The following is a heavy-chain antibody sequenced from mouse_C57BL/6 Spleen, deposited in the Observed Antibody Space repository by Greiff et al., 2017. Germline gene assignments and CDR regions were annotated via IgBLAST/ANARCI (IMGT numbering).Heavy chain of an antibody. J-gene: IGHJ2*01. CDR2: IYPRSGNT. CDR1: GYTFTSYG. CDR3: ARERDITTVVATRYFDY. Sequence: QVQLQQSGAELARPGASVKLSCKASGYTFTSYGISWVKQRTGQGLEWIGEIYPRSGNTYYNEKFKGKATLTADKSSSTAYMELRSLTSEDSAVYFCARERDITTVVATRYFDYWGQGTTLTVSS. V-gene: IGHV1-81*01. D-gene: IGHD1-1*01.